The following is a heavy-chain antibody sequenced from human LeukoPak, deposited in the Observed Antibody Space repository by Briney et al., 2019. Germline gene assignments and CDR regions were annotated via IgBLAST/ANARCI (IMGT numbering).Heavy chain of an antibody. CDR1: GFPFSPIW. V-gene: IGHV3-21*01. D-gene: IGHD2-2*01. J-gene: IGHJ4*02. CDR3: ARGLSLYCSSTSCDEYYFDY. CDR2: ISSSSSYI. Sequence: GGSLRLSCVASGFPFSPIWMSWVRQAPGKGLEWVSSISSSSSYIYYADSVKGRFTISRDNAKNSLYLQMNSLRAEDTAVYYCARGLSLYCSSTSCDEYYFDYWGQGTLVTVSS.